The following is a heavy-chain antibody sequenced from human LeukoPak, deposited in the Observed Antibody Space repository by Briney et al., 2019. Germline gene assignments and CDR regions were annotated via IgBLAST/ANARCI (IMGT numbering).Heavy chain of an antibody. Sequence: PGGSLRLSCAASGFTFRNYWMSWVRQVPGKGLEWVVNINEGGNEKNYVDSVKGRFTASRDNAQNSQYLQMNSLRVEDTAVYYCARHPNSNWDYWGQGTLVTVSS. CDR1: GFTFRNYW. J-gene: IGHJ4*02. CDR3: ARHPNSNWDY. D-gene: IGHD6-13*01. V-gene: IGHV3-7*03. CDR2: INEGGNEK.